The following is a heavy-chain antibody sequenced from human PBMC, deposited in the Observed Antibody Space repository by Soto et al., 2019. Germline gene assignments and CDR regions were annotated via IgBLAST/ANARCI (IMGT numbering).Heavy chain of an antibody. J-gene: IGHJ4*02. D-gene: IGHD2-15*01. CDR3: VAERGPVLVYPDF. CDR2: MNPESGDS. V-gene: IGHV1-2*02. Sequence: ASVKVSCKAAGSTFSGYYLHWLRQAPAFWLAWLGWMNPESGDSQYGETFRGRVTMTRDTSTATVHMELSRLRPDDTALYYCVAERGPVLVYPDFCGQGTQVIVS. CDR1: GSTFSGYY.